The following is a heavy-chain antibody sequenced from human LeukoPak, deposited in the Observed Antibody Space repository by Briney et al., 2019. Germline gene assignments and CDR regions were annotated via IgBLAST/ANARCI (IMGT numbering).Heavy chain of an antibody. CDR1: GGSISSYY. J-gene: IGHJ4*02. CDR2: IYYSGST. CDR3: ARMTYSRHFDY. Sequence: SETLSLTCTVSGGSISSYYWSWIRQPPGKGLEWIGYIYYSGSTNYNPSLKSRVTISVDTSKNQFSLKLSSVTAADTAVYYCARMTYSRHFDYWGQGTLVTVSS. V-gene: IGHV4-59*01. D-gene: IGHD6-13*01.